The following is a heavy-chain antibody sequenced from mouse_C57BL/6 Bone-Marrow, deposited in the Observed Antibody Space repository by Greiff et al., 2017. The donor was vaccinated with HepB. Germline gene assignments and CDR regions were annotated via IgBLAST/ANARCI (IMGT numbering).Heavy chain of an antibody. V-gene: IGHV1-55*01. J-gene: IGHJ2*01. Sequence: VQLQQSGAELVKPGASVKMSCKASGYTFTSYWITWVKQRPGQGLEWIGDIYPGSGSTNYNEKFKSKATLTVDTSSSTAYMQLSSLTSEDSAVYYCALYYGSSYVPFDYWGQGTTLTVSS. CDR3: ALYYGSSYVPFDY. CDR1: GYTFTSYW. CDR2: IYPGSGST. D-gene: IGHD1-1*01.